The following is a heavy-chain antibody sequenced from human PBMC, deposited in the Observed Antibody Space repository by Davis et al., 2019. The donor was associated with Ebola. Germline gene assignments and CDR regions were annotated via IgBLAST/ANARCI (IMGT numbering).Heavy chain of an antibody. D-gene: IGHD7-27*01. J-gene: IGHJ4*02. Sequence: GESLKISCVASGFTFNSFGMHWVRQAPGKGLEWVAVIWYDGSNKYYADSVKGRFTISRDNSKNTLYLQMNSLRAEDTAVYYCARVSKTGEIDYWGQGTLVTVSS. CDR3: ARVSKTGEIDY. CDR2: IWYDGSNK. V-gene: IGHV3-33*08. CDR1: GFTFNSFG.